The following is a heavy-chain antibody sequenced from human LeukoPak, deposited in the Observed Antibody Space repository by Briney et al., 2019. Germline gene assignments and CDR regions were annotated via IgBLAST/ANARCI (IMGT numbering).Heavy chain of an antibody. Sequence: GGSLGLSCAASGFTFSGYGMNWVRQAPGKGLEWVAFIRSDGGDKYYADSVKGRFAISRDNSKSTLGLQMNSLRVEDTAVYYCAKDRYSTSSTFTVNPFDYWGQGILITVSS. CDR3: AKDRYSTSSTFTVNPFDY. V-gene: IGHV3-30*02. D-gene: IGHD5-18*01. CDR2: IRSDGGDK. J-gene: IGHJ4*02. CDR1: GFTFSGYG.